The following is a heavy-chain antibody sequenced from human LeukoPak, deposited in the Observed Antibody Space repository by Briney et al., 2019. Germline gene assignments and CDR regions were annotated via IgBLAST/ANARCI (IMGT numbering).Heavy chain of an antibody. V-gene: IGHV1-2*02. Sequence: ASVKVSCKVSGYTFTGYYMHCVRQAPGQGLEWMRWINPNSGGTNYAQKFQGRVTMTRDTSISTAYMELSGLRSDDTAVYYCARVKPLEYSSSYYGMDVWGQGTTVTVSS. D-gene: IGHD6-6*01. CDR2: INPNSGGT. J-gene: IGHJ6*02. CDR1: GYTFTGYY. CDR3: ARVKPLEYSSSYYGMDV.